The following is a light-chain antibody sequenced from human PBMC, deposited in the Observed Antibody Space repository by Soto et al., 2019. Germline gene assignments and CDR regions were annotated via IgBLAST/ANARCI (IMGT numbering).Light chain of an antibody. CDR3: QTWGTGIRVV. V-gene: IGLV4-69*01. J-gene: IGLJ3*02. CDR1: SGHSSYA. CDR2: LNSDGSH. Sequence: QSVLTQSPSASASLGASVKLTCTLSSGHSSYAIAWHQQLPEKGPRFLMKLNSDGSHTKGDGIPDRFSGSSSGAERYLTISSLQSEDEADYYCQTWGTGIRVVFGGGTKLTVL.